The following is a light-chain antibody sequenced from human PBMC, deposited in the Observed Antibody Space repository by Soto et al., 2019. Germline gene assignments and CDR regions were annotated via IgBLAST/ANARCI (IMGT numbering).Light chain of an antibody. CDR1: QDFSNF. CDR2: DAS. J-gene: IGKJ4*01. Sequence: DIQLTQSPSFLSAAIGDRVTITCRASQDFSNFLAWYQQKPGRATKLLMYDASTLQSGVPSRFSGSGPGTEFTLTISSLQPEDFATYYCQQLYSFPLTFGGGTKV. CDR3: QQLYSFPLT. V-gene: IGKV1-9*01.